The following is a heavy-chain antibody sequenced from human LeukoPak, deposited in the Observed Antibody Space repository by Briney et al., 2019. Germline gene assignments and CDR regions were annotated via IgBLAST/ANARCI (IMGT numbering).Heavy chain of an antibody. D-gene: IGHD3-9*01. V-gene: IGHV4-59*01. CDR2: VYYSGST. CDR1: GGSISSYY. J-gene: IGHJ5*02. CDR3: ARTTKLRYFGNNWFDP. Sequence: PSETLSLTCTVSGGSISSYYWSWTRQPPGKGLEWIGYVYYSGSTNYNPSLKSRVTISVDTSKNQFSLKLSSVTAADTAVYYCARTTKLRYFGNNWFDPWGQGTLVTVSS.